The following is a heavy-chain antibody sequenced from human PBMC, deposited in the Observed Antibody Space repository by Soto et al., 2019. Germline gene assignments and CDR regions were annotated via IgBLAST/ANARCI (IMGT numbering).Heavy chain of an antibody. V-gene: IGHV3-30-3*01. CDR3: ARDDWGLGS. CDR2: ISFDGNNK. J-gene: IGHJ5*02. D-gene: IGHD2-21*01. CDR1: GFTFSAYA. Sequence: QVQLVESGGGVVQPGRSLRLSCAASGFTFSAYAMHWVRQAPDKGLEWVAFISFDGNNKYYADSVKGRYTISRDNSKNTLYLQMNSLRAEDSAVYYCARDDWGLGSWGQGTLVTVSS.